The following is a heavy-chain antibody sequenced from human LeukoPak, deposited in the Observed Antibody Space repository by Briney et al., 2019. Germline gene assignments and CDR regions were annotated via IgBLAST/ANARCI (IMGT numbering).Heavy chain of an antibody. CDR2: INPNSGGT. CDR1: GYTFTGYY. CDR3: ARDSITMVRGSHYYYMDV. J-gene: IGHJ6*03. Sequence: ASVKVFCKASGYTFTGYYMHWVRQDPGQGLEWMGWINPNSGGTNYAQKFQGRVTMTRDTSISTAYKELSRLRSDDTAVYYCARDSITMVRGSHYYYMDVWGKGTTVTISS. D-gene: IGHD3-10*01. V-gene: IGHV1-2*02.